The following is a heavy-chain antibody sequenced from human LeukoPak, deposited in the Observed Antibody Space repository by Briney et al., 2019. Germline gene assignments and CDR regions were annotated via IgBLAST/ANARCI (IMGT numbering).Heavy chain of an antibody. CDR3: ARVKQWPVSFDY. V-gene: IGHV3-23*01. D-gene: IGHD6-19*01. Sequence: GGSLRLSCAASGFTFINYIMSWVRQAPGKGLEWVSAISGSGGTTVYSDSVKGRFTVSRDNAKNTLYLQMNSLRAEDTAVYYCARVKQWPVSFDYWGQGTLVTVSS. CDR2: ISGSGGTT. CDR1: GFTFINYI. J-gene: IGHJ4*02.